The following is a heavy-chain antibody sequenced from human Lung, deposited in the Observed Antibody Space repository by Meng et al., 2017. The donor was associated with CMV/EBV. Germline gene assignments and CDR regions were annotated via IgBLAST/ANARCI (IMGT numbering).Heavy chain of an antibody. V-gene: IGHV1-18*01. CDR2: INVYNGRR. Sequence: ATVXVSXKASGYTFTSDGISWVRQAPGQGREWMGWINVYNGRRDYAQRFKDRVTMTTDTSTSTAHMDLKSLRSDDTATYYCAREREYCSMIDCYKDGMDVWGQGXTVTASS. D-gene: IGHD2-2*01. CDR1: GYTFTSDG. J-gene: IGHJ6*02. CDR3: AREREYCSMIDCYKDGMDV.